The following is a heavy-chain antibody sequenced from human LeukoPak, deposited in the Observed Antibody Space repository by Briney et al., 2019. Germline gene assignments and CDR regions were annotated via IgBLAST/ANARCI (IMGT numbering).Heavy chain of an antibody. J-gene: IGHJ6*03. CDR1: GYTLTELS. CDR3: ATLSSSSSDYYYYMDV. CDR2: FDPEGGET. D-gene: IGHD6-6*01. V-gene: IGHV1-24*01. Sequence: ASVKVSCKVSGYTLTELSMHWVRQAPGKGLEWMGGFDPEGGETIYAQKFQGRVTMTEDTSTDTAYMELSSLRSEDTAVYYCATLSSSSSDYYYYMDVWGKGTTVTVSS.